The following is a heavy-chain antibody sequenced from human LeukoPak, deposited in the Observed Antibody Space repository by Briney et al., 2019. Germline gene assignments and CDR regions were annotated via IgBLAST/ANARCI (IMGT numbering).Heavy chain of an antibody. CDR1: GGSISSYY. CDR2: IYYSGST. Sequence: SETLSLTCTVSGGSISSYYWSWIRQPPGKGLEWIGYIYYSGSTNYNPSLKSRVTISVDTCKNQFSLKLSSVTAADTAVYYCARSSWSGSGSYYYYYYGMDVWGQGTTVTVSS. D-gene: IGHD3-10*01. V-gene: IGHV4-59*01. CDR3: ARSSWSGSGSYYYYYYGMDV. J-gene: IGHJ6*02.